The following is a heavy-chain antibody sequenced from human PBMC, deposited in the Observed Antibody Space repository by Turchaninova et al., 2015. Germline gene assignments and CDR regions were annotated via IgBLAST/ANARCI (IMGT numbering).Heavy chain of an antibody. CDR3: ATKDGYNGDEYFQH. CDR2: INHSGSS. Sequence: QVQLQQWGAGLLKPSETLSLTCAVYGSSFSGYYWTWIRQPPGKGLEWIGKINHSGSSNYNPSLKSRLTISVDTSKKQFSLKLTSVTAADTAVYYCATKDGYNGDEYFQHWGRGTLVTVSS. D-gene: IGHD5-24*01. CDR1: GSSFSGYY. J-gene: IGHJ1*01. V-gene: IGHV4-34*01.